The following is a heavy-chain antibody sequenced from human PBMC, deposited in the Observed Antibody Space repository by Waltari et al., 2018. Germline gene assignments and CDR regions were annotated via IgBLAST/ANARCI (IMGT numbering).Heavy chain of an antibody. Sequence: QVQLQQWGAGLLKPSETLSLTCAVYGGSFSGYYWSWIRQPPGKGLEWIGEINHSGSTNYNPSLKSRVTISVDTSKNQFSLKLSSVTAADTAVYYCARRRGSSWPRPGLPFDYWGQGTLVTVSS. V-gene: IGHV4-34*01. CDR2: INHSGST. D-gene: IGHD6-13*01. CDR1: GGSFSGYY. CDR3: ARRRGSSWPRPGLPFDY. J-gene: IGHJ4*02.